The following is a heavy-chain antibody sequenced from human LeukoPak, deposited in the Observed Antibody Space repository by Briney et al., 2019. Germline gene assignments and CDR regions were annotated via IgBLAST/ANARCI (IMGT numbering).Heavy chain of an antibody. D-gene: IGHD2-2*01. CDR3: ARLVPAAEAFDI. V-gene: IGHV4-39*07. J-gene: IGHJ3*02. Sequence: PSETLSLTCTVSGGSISSSSYYWGWIRQPPGKGLEWIGEINHSGSTNYNPSLKSRVTISVDTSKNQFSLKLSSVTAADTAVYYCARLVPAAEAFDIWGQGTMVTVSS. CDR2: INHSGST. CDR1: GGSISSSSYY.